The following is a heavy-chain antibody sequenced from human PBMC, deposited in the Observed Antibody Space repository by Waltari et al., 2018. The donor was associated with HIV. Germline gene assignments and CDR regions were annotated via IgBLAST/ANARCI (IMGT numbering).Heavy chain of an antibody. CDR2: ISSSSSYI. V-gene: IGHV3-21*01. CDR1: GFTFSSYS. J-gene: IGHJ6*02. CDR3: ASVLRYFDWTGGMDV. D-gene: IGHD3-9*01. Sequence: EVQLVESGGGLVKPGGSLRLSCAASGFTFSSYSMNSVRQAPGKGLEWVSSISSSSSYIYYADSVKGRFTISRDNAKNSLYLQMNSLRAEDTAVYYCASVLRYFDWTGGMDVWGQGTTVTVSS.